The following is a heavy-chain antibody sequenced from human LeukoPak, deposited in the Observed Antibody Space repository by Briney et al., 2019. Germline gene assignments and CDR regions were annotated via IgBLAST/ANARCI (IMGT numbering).Heavy chain of an antibody. V-gene: IGHV4-30-4*07. CDR2: IYNSGST. Sequence: SETLSLTCAVSGGSISSGGYSWNWIRQPPGKGLEWIGYIYNSGSTSYNPSLKSRVTMSVDTSKNQFSLKLSSVTAADTAVYYCARASHDYGDYSHFDYWGQGTLVTVSS. CDR3: ARASHDYGDYSHFDY. D-gene: IGHD4-17*01. J-gene: IGHJ4*02. CDR1: GGSISSGGYS.